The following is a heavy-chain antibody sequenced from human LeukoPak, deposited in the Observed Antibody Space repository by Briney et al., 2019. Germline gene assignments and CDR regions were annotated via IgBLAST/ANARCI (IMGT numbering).Heavy chain of an antibody. V-gene: IGHV3-43D*04. J-gene: IGHJ4*02. CDR3: AKDGRGYCSGGSCYGGFDY. D-gene: IGHD2-15*01. CDR2: ISWDGGST. CDR1: GFTFDDYA. Sequence: GGSLRLSCAASGFTFDDYAMHWVRQAPGKGLEWVSLISWDGGSTYYADSVKGRFTISRDNSKNSLYLQMNRLRAEDTALYYCAKDGRGYCSGGSCYGGFDYWGQGTLVTVSS.